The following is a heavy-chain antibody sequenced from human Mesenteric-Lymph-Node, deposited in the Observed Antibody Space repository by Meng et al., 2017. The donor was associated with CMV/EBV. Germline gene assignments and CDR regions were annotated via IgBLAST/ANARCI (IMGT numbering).Heavy chain of an antibody. CDR2: IYTGGTT. V-gene: IGHV3-53*01. J-gene: IGHJ6*02. CDR1: GFTVNSNY. Sequence: GGSLRLSCAASGFTVNSNYMSWVRQAAGKGLEWVSVIYTGGTTYYADPVKGRFTISRDNSKNTLYLQMNSLRAEDTAVYYCARALTGYYYYGMDVWGQGTTVTVSS. D-gene: IGHD7-27*01. CDR3: ARALTGYYYYGMDV.